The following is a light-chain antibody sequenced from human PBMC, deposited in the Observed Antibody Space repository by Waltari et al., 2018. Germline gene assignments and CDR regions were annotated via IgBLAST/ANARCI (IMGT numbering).Light chain of an antibody. CDR1: GSNIGSST. CDR2: SHN. J-gene: IGLJ3*02. Sequence: QSVLTQPPSASGTPGQRVTISCSGSGSNIGSSTVDWYQQLPGTAPKLLIHSHNQRPSGVPDRVSASKSGTSASLAISGLQSEDEADYYCGTWDDSLNGWVFGGGTKLTVL. CDR3: GTWDDSLNGWV. V-gene: IGLV1-44*01.